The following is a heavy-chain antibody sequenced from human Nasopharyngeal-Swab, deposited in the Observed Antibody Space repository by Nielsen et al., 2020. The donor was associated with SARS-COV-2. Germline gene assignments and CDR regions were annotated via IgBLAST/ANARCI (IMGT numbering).Heavy chain of an antibody. D-gene: IGHD2-21*02. CDR2: IYPGDSDT. Sequence: VRQMPGKGLEWMGIIYPGDSDTRYSPSFQGQVTISADKSISTAYLQWSSLKASDTAMYYCARHRLPYCGGDCYSDNYDAFDIWGQGTMVTVSS. V-gene: IGHV5-51*01. CDR3: ARHRLPYCGGDCYSDNYDAFDI. J-gene: IGHJ3*02.